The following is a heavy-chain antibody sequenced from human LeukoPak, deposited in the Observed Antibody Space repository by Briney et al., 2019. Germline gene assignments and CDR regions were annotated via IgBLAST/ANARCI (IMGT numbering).Heavy chain of an antibody. V-gene: IGHV4-59*13. Sequence: SETLSLTCTVSVGSISSYYWSCMPHPPGKRREWIGYIDYSGSTNYNPSLKSRVTISVDAPKNQSSLKLSSVTAADTAVYYCARAHSYANPWLDYWGQGTLVTVSS. D-gene: IGHD5-18*01. CDR2: IDYSGST. CDR3: ARAHSYANPWLDY. J-gene: IGHJ4*02. CDR1: VGSISSYY.